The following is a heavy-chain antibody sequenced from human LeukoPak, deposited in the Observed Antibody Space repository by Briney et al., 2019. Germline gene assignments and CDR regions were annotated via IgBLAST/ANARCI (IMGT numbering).Heavy chain of an antibody. CDR2: FDPEDGET. D-gene: IGHD2-21*02. J-gene: IGHJ5*02. Sequence: GASVKASCKVSGYTLTELSMHWVRQAPGKGLEWMGGFDPEDGETIYAQKFQGRVTMTEDTSTDTAYMELSSLRSEDTAVYYCATVTAKRGYNWFDPWGQGTLVTVSS. V-gene: IGHV1-24*01. CDR3: ATVTAKRGYNWFDP. CDR1: GYTLTELS.